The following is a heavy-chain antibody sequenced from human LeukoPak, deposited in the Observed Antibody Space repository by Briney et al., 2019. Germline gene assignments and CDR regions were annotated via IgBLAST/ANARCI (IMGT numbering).Heavy chain of an antibody. CDR1: GYTFTGYY. V-gene: IGHV1-2*02. J-gene: IGHJ4*02. D-gene: IGHD3-22*01. Sequence: GASVKVSCKASGYTFTGYYMHWVRQAPGQGLEWMGWINPNSGGTNYAQKFQGRVTMTTDTSTSTAYMELRSLRSDDTAVYYCARDSSGYFAQNDYWGQGTLVTVSS. CDR3: ARDSSGYFAQNDY. CDR2: INPNSGGT.